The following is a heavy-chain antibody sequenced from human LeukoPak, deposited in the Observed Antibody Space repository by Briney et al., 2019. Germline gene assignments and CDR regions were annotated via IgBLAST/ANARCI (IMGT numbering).Heavy chain of an antibody. CDR1: GYTFSNYG. CDR2: ISVYSGNT. CDR3: ARDRGTSWYYLDY. J-gene: IGHJ4*02. Sequence: ASVKVSCKASGYTFSNYGISWVRQAPGQGLEWMGWISVYSGNTNYAQKFQGRATMTTDTSTSTAYMEVRSLRSDDTAVYYCARDRGTSWYYLDYWGQGTLVTVSS. D-gene: IGHD2-2*01. V-gene: IGHV1-18*01.